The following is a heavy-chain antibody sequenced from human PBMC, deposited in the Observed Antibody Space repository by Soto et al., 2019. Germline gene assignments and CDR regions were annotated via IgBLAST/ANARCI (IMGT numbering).Heavy chain of an antibody. CDR1: GGTFSSYA. CDR2: IIPIFGTA. CDR3: ARMGVNYDILFFFKV. J-gene: IGHJ4*02. Sequence: QVQLVQSGAEVQKPGSSVQVSCKASGGTFSSYAISWVRQAPGQGLEWMGGIIPIFGTANYAQKFQGSVTITADESTSTAYMELSSLRSEDTAVYYCARMGVNYDILFFFKVWGQGTLVTVSS. D-gene: IGHD3-9*01. V-gene: IGHV1-69*01.